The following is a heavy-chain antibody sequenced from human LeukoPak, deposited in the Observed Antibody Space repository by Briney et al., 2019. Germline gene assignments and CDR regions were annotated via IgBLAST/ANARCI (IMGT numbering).Heavy chain of an antibody. CDR1: GFTFSSYA. Sequence: GGSLRLSCAASGFTFSSYAMSWVRQAPGKGLEWVSAISGSGGSTYYADSVKGRFTISRDNSKNTLYLQMNSLRAEDTAVYYCVRRGPATGGNFDYWGQGTLVTVSS. D-gene: IGHD3-16*01. V-gene: IGHV3-23*01. CDR3: VRRGPATGGNFDY. J-gene: IGHJ4*02. CDR2: ISGSGGST.